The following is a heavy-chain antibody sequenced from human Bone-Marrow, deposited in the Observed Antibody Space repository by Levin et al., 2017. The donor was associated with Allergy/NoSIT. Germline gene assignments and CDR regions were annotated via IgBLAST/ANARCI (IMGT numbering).Heavy chain of an antibody. J-gene: IGHJ5*01. CDR1: GFTFSGYW. Sequence: GGSLRLSCAASGFTFSGYWMTWARQTPGKGLEWVANIKQDGSEKYYVDSVKGRFTISRDNAKDSLYLQMNSLRAEDTALYYCAREGYSTSWFDYWGQGTLVTVSS. CDR3: AREGYSTSWFDY. CDR2: IKQDGSEK. V-gene: IGHV3-7*01. D-gene: IGHD2-8*01.